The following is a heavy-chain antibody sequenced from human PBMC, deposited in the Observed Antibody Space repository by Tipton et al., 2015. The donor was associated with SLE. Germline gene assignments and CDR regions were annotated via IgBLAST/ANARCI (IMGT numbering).Heavy chain of an antibody. CDR3: AREGY. CDR2: IWYDGSNK. V-gene: IGHV3-33*01. J-gene: IGHJ4*02. Sequence: RSLRLSCAASGFTFSSYGMHWVRQAPGKGLEWVAVIWYDGSNKYYADSVKGRFTISRDNAKNSLYLQMNSLRAEDTVVYYCAREGYWGQGTLVTVSS. CDR1: GFTFSSYG.